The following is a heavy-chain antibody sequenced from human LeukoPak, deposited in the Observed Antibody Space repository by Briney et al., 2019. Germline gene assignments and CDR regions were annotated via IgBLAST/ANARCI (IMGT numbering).Heavy chain of an antibody. CDR3: ARGDYSIWYFYYYYYMDV. D-gene: IGHD6-13*01. V-gene: IGHV4-34*01. CDR2: INHSGST. Sequence: SETLSLTCAVYGGSLSGYYWSWIRQPPGKGLEWIGEINHSGSTNYNPSLKSRVTISVDTSKNQFSLKLSSVTAADTAVYYCARGDYSIWYFYYYYYMDVWGKWTTVTVSS. CDR1: GGSLSGYY. J-gene: IGHJ6*03.